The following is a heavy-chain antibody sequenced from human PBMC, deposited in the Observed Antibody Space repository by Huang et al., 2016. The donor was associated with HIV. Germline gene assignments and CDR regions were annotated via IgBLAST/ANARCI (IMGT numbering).Heavy chain of an antibody. D-gene: IGHD3-16*01. V-gene: IGHV1-69*13. CDR1: GGSFNNFG. CDR3: AKRGGAWGSPYAFDL. J-gene: IGHJ3*01. Sequence: QVQLVQSGAEVRKPGSSVKVSCRSSGGSFNNFGINWVRQAPGQGHEWSGGIIPRFGTRNDAQRFKDRVTITADETTGVVHLEVTSLRSDDTAVYFCAKRGGAWGSPYAFDLWGPGTMVTVSS. CDR2: IIPRFGTR.